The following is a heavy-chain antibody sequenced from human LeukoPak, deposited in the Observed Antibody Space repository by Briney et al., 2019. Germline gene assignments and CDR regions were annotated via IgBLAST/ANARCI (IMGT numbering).Heavy chain of an antibody. CDR3: AKDAQRGFDYSNSLKY. D-gene: IGHD4-11*01. J-gene: IGHJ4*01. V-gene: IGHV3-33*06. CDR1: GFIFSHHG. Sequence: PWGSLRLSCAASGFIFSHHGMHWVRQAPGKGLEWVAVIWNDGTNRFYVDSVKGRFTISRDNSQSTVLLQMNSLRVNDTAIYYCAKDAQRGFDYSNSLKYWGHGTLVTVSS. CDR2: IWNDGTNR.